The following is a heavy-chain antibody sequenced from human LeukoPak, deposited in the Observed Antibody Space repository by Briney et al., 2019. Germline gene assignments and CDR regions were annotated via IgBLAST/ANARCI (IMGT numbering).Heavy chain of an antibody. Sequence: GGSLRLSCAASGFTFSSYAMHWVRQAPGKGLEWVAVISYDGSNKYYADSVKGRFTISRDNSKNTLFLEMNSLRAEDTAIYYCATSSTVRGVDYWGQGTLVTVSS. CDR3: ATSSTVRGVDY. V-gene: IGHV3-30*14. D-gene: IGHD3-10*01. CDR2: ISYDGSNK. J-gene: IGHJ4*02. CDR1: GFTFSSYA.